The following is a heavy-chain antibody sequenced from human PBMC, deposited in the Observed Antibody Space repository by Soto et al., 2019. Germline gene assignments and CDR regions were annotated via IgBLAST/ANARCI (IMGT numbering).Heavy chain of an antibody. CDR2: ISFDGANT. D-gene: IGHD3-10*01. CDR3: ARDGYNRGGFDY. V-gene: IGHV3-30-3*01. J-gene: IGHJ4*02. CDR1: GFTFSSYN. Sequence: GGSLRLSCVVSGFTFSSYNMHWVRQAPGEGLEWVAVISFDGANTFYADSVKGRFTISRDIFRDTLYLQMSRLRVEDTAIYYCARDGYNRGGFDYWGQGTLVTVSS.